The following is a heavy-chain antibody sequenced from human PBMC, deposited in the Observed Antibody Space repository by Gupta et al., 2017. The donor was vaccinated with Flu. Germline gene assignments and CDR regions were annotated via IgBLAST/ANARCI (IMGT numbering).Heavy chain of an antibody. D-gene: IGHD2-2*01. V-gene: IGHV1-2*02. Sequence: HVELVQSGAEVREPGASVKVSCKXSXYTFTXSXIXXXRQAPGQGLEWMGWVHPSSGGTKYAQKFQGRVTMTRDTSITTAYLQLSRLTSDDTAVYFCASVTYSSTRDEFDFWGQGTLVTVSS. CDR3: ASVTYSSTRDEFDF. CDR1: XYTFTXSX. J-gene: IGHJ4*02. CDR2: VHPSSGGT.